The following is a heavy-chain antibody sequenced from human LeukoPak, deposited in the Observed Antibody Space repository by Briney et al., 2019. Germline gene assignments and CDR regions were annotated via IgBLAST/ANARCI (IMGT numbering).Heavy chain of an antibody. CDR2: IIPIFGTA. V-gene: IGHV1-69*13. Sequence: SVKVSCKASRGTFSSYGISWVRQAPGQGLEWMGGIIPIFGTANYAQKFQGRVTITADQSTSTAYMELSSLRSEDTAVYYCARDFCSTSCTLGYWGQGTLVTVSS. CDR3: ARDFCSTSCTLGY. J-gene: IGHJ4*02. D-gene: IGHD2-2*01. CDR1: RGTFSSYG.